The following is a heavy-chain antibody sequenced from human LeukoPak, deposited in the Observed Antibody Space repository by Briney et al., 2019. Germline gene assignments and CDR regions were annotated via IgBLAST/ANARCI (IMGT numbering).Heavy chain of an antibody. CDR2: INPSGGST. V-gene: IGHV1-46*01. D-gene: IGHD4-17*01. CDR3: AITDASVTTDY. CDR1: GYTFTSYA. Sequence: ASVKVSFTASGYTFTSYAMHWVRQAPGQGLEWMGIINPSGGSTSYAQKFQGRVTMTRDTSTSTVYMELSSLRSEDTAVYYCAITDASVTTDYWGQGTLVTVSS. J-gene: IGHJ4*02.